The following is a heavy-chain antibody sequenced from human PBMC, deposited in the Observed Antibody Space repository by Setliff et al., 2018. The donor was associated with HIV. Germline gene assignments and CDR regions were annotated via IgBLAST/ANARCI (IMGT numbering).Heavy chain of an antibody. CDR1: GDTFSSYA. D-gene: IGHD2-2*01. J-gene: IGHJ5*02. Sequence: SVKVSCKAAGDTFSSYAISWVRQAPGQGLEWMGGIIPILGIANYAQKFQDRVTITADKSTDTAYMELSSLRSEDTAVYYCARAQYQLLEPPTYNWFDPWGQGTLVTVSS. CDR3: ARAQYQLLEPPTYNWFDP. CDR2: IIPILGIA. V-gene: IGHV1-69*10.